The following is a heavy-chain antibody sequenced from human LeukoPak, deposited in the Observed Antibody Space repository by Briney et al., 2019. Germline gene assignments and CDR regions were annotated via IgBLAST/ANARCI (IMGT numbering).Heavy chain of an antibody. D-gene: IGHD3-10*01. J-gene: IGHJ4*02. V-gene: IGHV4-59*01. CDR3: ARSGRGNSAGFDC. Sequence: SETLSLTCTVSGGSISSYYWSWIRQPPGKGLEWIGYIYYSGSTNYNPSLKSRGTISVDTSNNQFSLKLTSVTAADTAVYYCARSGRGNSAGFDCWGQGTLVTVSP. CDR1: GGSISSYY. CDR2: IYYSGST.